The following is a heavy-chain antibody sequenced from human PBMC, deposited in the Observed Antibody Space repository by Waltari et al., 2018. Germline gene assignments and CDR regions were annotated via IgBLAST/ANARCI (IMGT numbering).Heavy chain of an antibody. CDR1: SFICADNG. CDR2: INWNGGST. Sequence: EVQLVELGGFGVRPGGYLRLACAASSFICADNGMSCVRDAPGKGLEWVSCINWNGGSTGYADSMKCRFTISRDNAKNSLYLQMNSLRAEDTALYYCARTLDYGDYVAPDAFDIWGQGTMVTVSS. V-gene: IGHV3-20*04. CDR3: ARTLDYGDYVAPDAFDI. D-gene: IGHD4-17*01. J-gene: IGHJ3*02.